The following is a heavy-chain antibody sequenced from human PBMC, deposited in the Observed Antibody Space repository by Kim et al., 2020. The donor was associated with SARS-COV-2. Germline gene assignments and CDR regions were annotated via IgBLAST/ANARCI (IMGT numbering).Heavy chain of an antibody. CDR2: ISGSSSTI. D-gene: IGHD3-10*01. J-gene: IGHJ5*02. CDR3: AREAGYYYGSGSYYTWFDP. CDR1: GFTFSSYS. Sequence: GGSLRLSCADSGFTFSSYSMNWVRQAPGKGLEWVSYISGSSSTIYYADSVKGRFTISRDNAKNSLYLQMNSLRAEDTAVYYCAREAGYYYGSGSYYTWFDPWGQGTLVTVSS. V-gene: IGHV3-48*04.